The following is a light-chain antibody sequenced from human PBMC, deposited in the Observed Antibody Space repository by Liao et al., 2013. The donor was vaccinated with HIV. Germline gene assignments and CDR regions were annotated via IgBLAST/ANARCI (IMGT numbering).Light chain of an antibody. CDR1: NIGSKT. CDR3: QVWGSSTP. CDR2: YDS. Sequence: SYVLTQPPSVSVAPGKTARIPCGGNNIGSKTVHWYQQRPGQAPVLVIYYDSDRPSGIPERFSGSNSGNTATLTISRAQAGDEADYYCQVWGSSTPFGGGTKLTVL. J-gene: IGLJ3*02. V-gene: IGLV3-21*01.